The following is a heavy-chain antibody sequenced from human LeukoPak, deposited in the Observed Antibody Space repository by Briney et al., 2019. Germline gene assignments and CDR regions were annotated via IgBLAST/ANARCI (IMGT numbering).Heavy chain of an antibody. V-gene: IGHV3-73*01. CDR3: ARDSSSEGPLDY. CDR2: IRSKANNYAT. Sequence: GGSLRLSCAASGFTFSASAVHWVRQAPGKGLEWIGRIRSKANNYATAYTDPLKGRFTASRDDSKNTAYLQMNSLKTEDSAVYFCARDSSSEGPLDYWGQGTLVTVSS. J-gene: IGHJ4*02. D-gene: IGHD6-6*01. CDR1: GFTFSASA.